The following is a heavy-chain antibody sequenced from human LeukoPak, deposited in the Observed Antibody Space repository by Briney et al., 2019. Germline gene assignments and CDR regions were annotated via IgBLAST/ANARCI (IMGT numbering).Heavy chain of an antibody. CDR3: ARISGSYGMDV. V-gene: IGHV3-21*01. D-gene: IGHD1-26*01. CDR2: ISSSSSYI. Sequence: KTGGSLRLSCAASGFTSSSYSMNWVRQAPGKGLEWVSSISSSSSYIYYADSVKGRFTISRDNAKNSLYLQMNSLRAEDTAVYYCARISGSYGMDVWGQGTTVTVSS. J-gene: IGHJ6*02. CDR1: GFTSSSYS.